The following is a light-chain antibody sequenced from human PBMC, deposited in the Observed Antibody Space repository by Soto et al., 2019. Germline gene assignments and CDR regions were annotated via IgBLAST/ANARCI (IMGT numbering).Light chain of an antibody. V-gene: IGLV2-14*01. J-gene: IGLJ2*01. CDR2: DVS. Sequence: QSVLTQPASVSGSPGQSITISCTGTSSDVGGYNYVSWYQQHPGKAPKLMIYDVSNRPSGVSNRFSGSKSGNTASLTISGLQAEDEADDYCRSFTSSTTTVFGGGTTVTVL. CDR3: RSFTSSTTTV. CDR1: SSDVGGYNY.